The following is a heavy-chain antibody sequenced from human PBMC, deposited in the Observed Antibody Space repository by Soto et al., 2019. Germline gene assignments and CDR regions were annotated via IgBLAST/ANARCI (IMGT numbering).Heavy chain of an antibody. J-gene: IGHJ4*02. CDR1: GFRFSGYY. Sequence: QVQLVESGGGLVKPGGSLRLSCAASGFRFSGYYMSWVRQAPGKGLEWVSSIRSRTGSTNYADSVQGRFTISRDNGKNSLYLQVNSLRAEDTAVYFCAREGVGGYSGSGAPFDYWGQGTLVTVSS. V-gene: IGHV3-11*05. CDR3: AREGVGGYSGSGAPFDY. D-gene: IGHD5-12*01. CDR2: IRSRTGST.